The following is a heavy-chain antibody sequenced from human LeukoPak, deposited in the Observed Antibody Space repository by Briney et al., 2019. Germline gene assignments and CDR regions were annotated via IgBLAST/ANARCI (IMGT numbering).Heavy chain of an antibody. V-gene: IGHV4-39*01. CDR2: IYYSGST. J-gene: IGHJ4*02. Sequence: SETLSLTCTVSGGSISSGSYYWAWIRQPPGKGLEWIGNIYYSGSTYYNPSLKSRVTISVDTSKNQFSLKLSSVTAADTAVYYCARGSMGTTPHFDYWGQGTRVTVSS. D-gene: IGHD7-27*01. CDR3: ARGSMGTTPHFDY. CDR1: GGSISSGSYY.